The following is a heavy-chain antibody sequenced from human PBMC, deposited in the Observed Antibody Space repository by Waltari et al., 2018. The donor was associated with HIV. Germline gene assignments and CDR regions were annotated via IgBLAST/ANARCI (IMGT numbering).Heavy chain of an antibody. CDR1: GGSISSGSYY. Sequence: QVQLQESGPGLVKPSQTLSLTCTVSGGSISSGSYYWSWIRQPAGKGLEWIGRIYTSGSTNYNPSLKSRVTISVDTSKNQFSLKLSSVTAADTAVYYCAGGMIFGVVTGSYRGQGTLVTVSS. CDR2: IYTSGST. V-gene: IGHV4-61*02. J-gene: IGHJ4*02. CDR3: AGGMIFGVVTGSY. D-gene: IGHD3-3*01.